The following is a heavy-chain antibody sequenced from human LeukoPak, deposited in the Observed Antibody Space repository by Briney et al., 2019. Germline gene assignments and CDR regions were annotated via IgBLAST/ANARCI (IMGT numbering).Heavy chain of an antibody. CDR2: INPNSGGT. J-gene: IGHJ5*02. Sequence: GASVKVSCKASGYTFTDYYMHWVRQAPGQGLEWMEWINPNSGGTDYAQKFQGRVTMTRDTSISTAYMELSRLRSDDTAVYYCARDVFDGYNIHHRLDPWGQGTLVTVSS. V-gene: IGHV1-2*02. CDR3: ARDVFDGYNIHHRLDP. D-gene: IGHD3-3*01. CDR1: GYTFTDYY.